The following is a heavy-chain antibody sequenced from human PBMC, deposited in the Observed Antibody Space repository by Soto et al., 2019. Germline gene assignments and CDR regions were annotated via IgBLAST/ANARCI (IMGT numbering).Heavy chain of an antibody. D-gene: IGHD3-16*02. J-gene: IGHJ5*02. CDR2: TTDTDGDR. CDR1: GITFRSRA. V-gene: IGHV3-23*01. Sequence: EEQLLESGGDLVQPGGSLRLSCVASGITFRSRAMSWVRQAPGEGLEWGSTTTDTDGDRKYADSVRGRFTISRDNSKNTLYLQMSSLRAEDSAVYFCARGSRDSYPGRRIVDLWGLGTRVTVYS. CDR3: ARGSRDSYPGRRIVDL.